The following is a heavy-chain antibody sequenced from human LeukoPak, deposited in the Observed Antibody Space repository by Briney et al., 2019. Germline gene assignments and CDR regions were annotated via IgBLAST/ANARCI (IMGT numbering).Heavy chain of an antibody. J-gene: IGHJ6*02. Sequence: GGSLRLSCAASGITLSSYGMHWVRQAPGKGLEWVAVIWYDGSNKYYADSVKGRFTISRDNSKNTLYLQMNSLRAEDTAVYYCARDPAVAGAYYYYGMDVWGQGTTVTVSS. CDR1: GITLSSYG. D-gene: IGHD6-19*01. CDR2: IWYDGSNK. CDR3: ARDPAVAGAYYYYGMDV. V-gene: IGHV3-33*08.